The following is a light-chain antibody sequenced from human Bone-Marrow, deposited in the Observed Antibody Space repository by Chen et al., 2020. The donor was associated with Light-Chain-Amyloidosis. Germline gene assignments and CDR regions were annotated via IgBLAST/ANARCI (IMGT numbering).Light chain of an antibody. Sequence: SYELTQPPSVSVSPGPTARITCSGDDLPTKYAYWYQQKPGQAPVLVIHRDTERPSGISERFYGSSSGTTATLTISGVQAEDEADYHCQSADSSGTYEVIFGGGTKLTVL. CDR3: QSADSSGTYEVI. V-gene: IGLV3-25*03. J-gene: IGLJ2*01. CDR1: DLPTKY. CDR2: RDT.